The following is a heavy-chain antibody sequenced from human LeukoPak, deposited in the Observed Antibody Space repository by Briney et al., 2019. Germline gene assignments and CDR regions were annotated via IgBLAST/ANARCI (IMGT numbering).Heavy chain of an antibody. CDR3: ARQATSLGYFYSYLDV. J-gene: IGHJ6*03. CDR2: ISHDEVST. V-gene: IGHV3-30*01. CDR1: GFTFSRHP. Sequence: GGSLRLSCAASGFTFSRHPMHWVRQAPGKGLEWVALISHDEVSTYYVDSVKGRFTISRDKSKNTLFLQMNSLRPEDTAVYYCARQATSLGYFYSYLDVWGTGTTVTVSS.